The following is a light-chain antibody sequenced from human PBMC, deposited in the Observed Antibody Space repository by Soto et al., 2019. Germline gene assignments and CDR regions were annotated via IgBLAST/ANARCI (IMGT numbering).Light chain of an antibody. J-gene: IGKJ1*01. Sequence: DIQMTQSPSSLSASVGDRVTITCRASQSVSGSLSWYQQKPGKAPNLLIYAASSLQSGVPSRFSGSGSGTDFTLTISTVQPEDFATYYCQQSYSLPRTFGHGTKVEVK. V-gene: IGKV1-39*01. CDR1: QSVSGS. CDR2: AAS. CDR3: QQSYSLPRT.